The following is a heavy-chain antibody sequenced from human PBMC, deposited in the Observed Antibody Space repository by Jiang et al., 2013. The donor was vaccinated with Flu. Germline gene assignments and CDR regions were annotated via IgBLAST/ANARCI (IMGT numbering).Heavy chain of an antibody. D-gene: IGHD3-10*01. CDR1: GGTFGSYT. Sequence: GAEVKKPGSSVKVSCKASGGTFGSYTLSWVRQAPGQGLEWMGEIIPILATTNYAQKFQGRVTIIADKPTNTAYMELSSLRSEDTAVYYCARDRGAGHYYYYGMDVWGQGTTVTVSS. J-gene: IGHJ6*02. CDR3: ARDRGAGHYYYYGMDV. CDR2: IIPILATT. V-gene: IGHV1-69*08.